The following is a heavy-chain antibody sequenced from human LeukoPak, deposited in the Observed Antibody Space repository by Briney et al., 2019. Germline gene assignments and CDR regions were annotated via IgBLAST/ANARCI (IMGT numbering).Heavy chain of an antibody. CDR3: ARHYPGGDYFIDY. CDR1: GYSFTSYW. V-gene: IGHV5-51*01. CDR2: IYPDDSDT. J-gene: IGHJ4*02. Sequence: GESLKISCKGSGYSFTSYWIGLVRQMPGKGLEWVGIIYPDDSDTRYSPSFQDQVIISADKSISTAYLQWSSLKASDTAMYYCARHYPGGDYFIDYWGQGTLVTVSS. D-gene: IGHD4-17*01.